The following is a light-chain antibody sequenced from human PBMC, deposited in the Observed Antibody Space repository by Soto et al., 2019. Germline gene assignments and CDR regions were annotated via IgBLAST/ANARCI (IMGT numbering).Light chain of an antibody. Sequence: EIVMTQSPATLSVSPGERATLSCRASQSVSSNFAWYHQKPGQAPGLLIYVASTRATGIPARFSGSGSGTEFTLTISSLQSEDFAVYYCQQYNNWPPVTFGGGTKVEIK. V-gene: IGKV3-15*01. J-gene: IGKJ4*01. CDR1: QSVSSN. CDR3: QQYNNWPPVT. CDR2: VAS.